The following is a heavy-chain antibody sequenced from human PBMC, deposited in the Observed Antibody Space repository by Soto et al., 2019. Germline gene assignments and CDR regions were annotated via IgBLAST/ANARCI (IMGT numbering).Heavy chain of an antibody. CDR3: AKNPGDYYDSAGYHFDY. V-gene: IGHV3-23*01. J-gene: IGHJ4*02. CDR2: ISYGGGTT. D-gene: IGHD3-22*01. Sequence: PGGSQRLSCAASAFNFSNYSMSWVRQAPGKGLEWVSAISYGGGTTYYADSVKGRFTISRDNSKNNLYLQMNSLRAEDTAVYYCAKNPGDYYDSAGYHFDYWGQGTLVTVSS. CDR1: AFNFSNYS.